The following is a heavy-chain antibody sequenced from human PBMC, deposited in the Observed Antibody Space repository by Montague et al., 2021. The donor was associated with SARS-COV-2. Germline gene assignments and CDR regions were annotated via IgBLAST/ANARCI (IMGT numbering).Heavy chain of an antibody. CDR3: ALPLGGARFDP. CDR2: IFHSGTT. CDR1: GGSISSDNS. Sequence: SETLSPTCTVSGGSISSDNSWTWVRQRPGKGLEWIGDIFHSGTTXYNPSLKSRLAISVDKSKNQISLKLISVTAADTAMYYCALPLGGARFDPWGQGTLVTVSS. V-gene: IGHV4-4*02. D-gene: IGHD3-16*01. J-gene: IGHJ5*02.